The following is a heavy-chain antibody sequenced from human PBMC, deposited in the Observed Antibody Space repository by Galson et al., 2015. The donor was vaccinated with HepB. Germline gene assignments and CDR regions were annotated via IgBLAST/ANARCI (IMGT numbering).Heavy chain of an antibody. Sequence: SLRLCCAASGFTFSSYAMHWVRQAPGKGLEWVAVISYDGSNKYYADSVKGRFTISRDNSKNTLYLQMNSLRAEDTAVYYCARDGYADTAMVTLYSRKSCFDYWGQGTLVTVSS. D-gene: IGHD5-18*01. CDR3: ARDGYADTAMVTLYSRKSCFDY. CDR2: ISYDGSNK. CDR1: GFTFSSYA. V-gene: IGHV3-30-3*01. J-gene: IGHJ4*02.